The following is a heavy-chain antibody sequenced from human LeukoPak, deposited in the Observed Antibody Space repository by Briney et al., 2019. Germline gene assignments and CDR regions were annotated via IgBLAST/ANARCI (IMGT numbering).Heavy chain of an antibody. CDR3: ARGLWFGELYFDY. D-gene: IGHD3-10*01. Sequence: PGGSLRLSCAASGFTFSSYWMNWVRQAPGKGLEWVANIKKDGSDKNYLGSVKGRFTISRDNAKNSLYVQMNSLRVEDTAVYYCARGLWFGELYFDYWGQGTLVTVSS. CDR1: GFTFSSYW. CDR2: IKKDGSDK. J-gene: IGHJ4*02. V-gene: IGHV3-7*04.